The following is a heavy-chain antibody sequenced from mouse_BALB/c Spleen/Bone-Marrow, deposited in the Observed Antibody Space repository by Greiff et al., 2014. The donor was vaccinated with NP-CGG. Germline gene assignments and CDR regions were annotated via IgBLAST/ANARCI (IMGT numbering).Heavy chain of an antibody. CDR1: GFTFTDYY. J-gene: IGHJ2*01. CDR2: IRNKAYSYTT. D-gene: IGHD2-3*01. V-gene: IGHV7-3*02. CDR3: ARDMGGLLFDY. Sequence: EVQLVESGGGLVQPGGSLRLSCATSGFTFTDYYMNWVRQPPGKALEWLGFIRNKAYSYTTEYSASVKVRFTISRDNSQSILYLQMNTLRAEDSATYYCARDMGGLLFDYWGQGTTLTVYS.